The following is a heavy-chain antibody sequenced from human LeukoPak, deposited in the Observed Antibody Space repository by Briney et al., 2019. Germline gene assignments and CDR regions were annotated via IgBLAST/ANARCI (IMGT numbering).Heavy chain of an antibody. CDR1: GFAFTNAW. CDR3: TTVDSSGRFLIDY. CDR2: IKSKTDGGTA. J-gene: IGHJ4*02. D-gene: IGHD3-22*01. V-gene: IGHV3-15*07. Sequence: GGSLRLSCAASGFAFTNAWMNWVRQAPGKGLEWVGRIKSKTDGGTADYAAPVKGRFTISRDDSKNTLYLQMNSLKTEDTAVYYCTTVDSSGRFLIDYRGQGTLVTVSS.